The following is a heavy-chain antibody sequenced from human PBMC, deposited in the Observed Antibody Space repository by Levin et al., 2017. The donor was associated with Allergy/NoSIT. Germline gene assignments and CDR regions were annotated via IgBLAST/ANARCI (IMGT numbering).Heavy chain of an antibody. CDR2: IYYSGST. J-gene: IGHJ4*02. CDR3: ARGNTYYDYVWGSYRQSHFDY. CDR1: GGSISSSSYY. V-gene: IGHV4-39*07. Sequence: SPTLSLTCTVSGGSISSSSYYWGWIRQPPGKGLEWIGSIYYSGSTYYNPSLKSRVTISVDTSKNQFSLKLSSVTAADTAVYYCARGNTYYDYVWGSYRQSHFDYWGQGTLVTVSS. D-gene: IGHD3-16*02.